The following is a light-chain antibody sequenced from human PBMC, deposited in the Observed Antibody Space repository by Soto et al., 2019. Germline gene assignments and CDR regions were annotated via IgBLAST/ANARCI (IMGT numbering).Light chain of an antibody. CDR2: DVS. CDR1: SSDVGGYNY. Sequence: QSALTQPASVSGSLGQSITISCTGTSSDVGGYNYVSWYQQHPGKDPKLMIYDVSNRPSGVSNPFSGSKSGNTASLTISGLQAEDEADYYCSSYTSSSLYVFATGTKVTVL. CDR3: SSYTSSSLYV. V-gene: IGLV2-14*01. J-gene: IGLJ1*01.